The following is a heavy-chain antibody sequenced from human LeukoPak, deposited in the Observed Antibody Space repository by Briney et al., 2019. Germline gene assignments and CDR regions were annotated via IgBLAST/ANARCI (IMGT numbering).Heavy chain of an antibody. CDR2: INPNSGGT. J-gene: IGHJ5*02. D-gene: IGHD2-2*02. CDR1: GYTFTGYY. CDR3: AKANHCSSTSCYRDGWFDP. Sequence: GASVKVSCKASGYTFTGYYMHWVRQAPGQGLEWMGWINPNSGGTNYAQKFQGRVTMTRDTSISTAYMKLSRLRSDDTAVYYCAKANHCSSTSCYRDGWFDPWGQGTLVTVSS. V-gene: IGHV1-2*02.